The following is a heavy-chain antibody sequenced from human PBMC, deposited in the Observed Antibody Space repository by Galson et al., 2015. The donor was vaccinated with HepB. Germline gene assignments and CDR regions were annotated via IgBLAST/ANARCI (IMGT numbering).Heavy chain of an antibody. CDR1: GYSISSDYF. D-gene: IGHD2-15*01. J-gene: IGHJ4*02. CDR3: ARDIRYCSGGFCYSFDY. CDR2: VSHSGST. Sequence: SETLSLTCTVSGYSISSDYFWGWIRQPPGKGLEWIGSVSHSGSTYYNPSLKSRVSISVDTSKNQFSLKLSSVTAADTAVYYCARDIRYCSGGFCYSFDYWGQGTLVTVSS. V-gene: IGHV4-38-2*02.